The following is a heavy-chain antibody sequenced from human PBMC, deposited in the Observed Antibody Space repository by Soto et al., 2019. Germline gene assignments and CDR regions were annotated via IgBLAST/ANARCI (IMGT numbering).Heavy chain of an antibody. D-gene: IGHD1-1*01. Sequence: PGGSLRLSCAASGFTFSSYGMHWVRQAPGKGLEWVAVISYDGSNKYYADTVKGRFNISRDNSKKKLYLQMNSLRAEDTTEYKSAKDCSTTYYYCGMDVWGQGITVTGS. V-gene: IGHV3-30*18. CDR1: GFTFSSYG. CDR2: ISYDGSNK. CDR3: AKDCSTTYYYCGMDV. J-gene: IGHJ6*02.